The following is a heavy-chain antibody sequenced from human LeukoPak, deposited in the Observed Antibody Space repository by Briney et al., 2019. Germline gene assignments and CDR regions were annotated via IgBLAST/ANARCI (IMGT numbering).Heavy chain of an antibody. Sequence: NSSETLSLTCTVSGGSISSYYWSWIRQPPGKGLEWIGYIYYSGSTNYNPSLKSRVTISVDTSKNQFSLKLSSVTAADTAVYYCARPADRTTGDAFDIWGQGTMATVSS. J-gene: IGHJ3*02. CDR3: ARPADRTTGDAFDI. CDR1: GGSISSYY. CDR2: IYYSGST. D-gene: IGHD2/OR15-2a*01. V-gene: IGHV4-59*01.